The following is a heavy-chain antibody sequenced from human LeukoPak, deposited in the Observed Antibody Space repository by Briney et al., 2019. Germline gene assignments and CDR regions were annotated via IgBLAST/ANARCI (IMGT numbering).Heavy chain of an antibody. CDR2: TYYRSKWYN. J-gene: IGHJ4*02. CDR1: GDSVSSNSVT. V-gene: IGHV6-1*01. D-gene: IGHD6-19*01. CDR3: ARGPGYSSGWYDPLGDY. Sequence: SQTLSLTCAISGDSVSSNSVTWNWIRQSPSRGLQWLGRTYYRSKWYNDYAVSVKSRIAINPDTSKNQFSLQLNSLTPEDTAVYYCARGPGYSSGWYDPLGDYWGQGTLVTVSS.